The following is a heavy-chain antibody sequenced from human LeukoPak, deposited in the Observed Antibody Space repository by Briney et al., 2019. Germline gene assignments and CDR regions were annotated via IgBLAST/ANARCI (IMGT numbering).Heavy chain of an antibody. Sequence: PSETLSLTCAVYGGSLSGYYWSWIRQPPGKGLEWIGEINHSGSTNYNPSLKSRVTISVDTSKNQFSLKLSSVTAADTAVYYCATSGSYAGVDYFDYWGQGTLVTVSS. CDR3: ATSGSYAGVDYFDY. CDR2: INHSGST. D-gene: IGHD1-26*01. CDR1: GGSLSGYY. V-gene: IGHV4-34*01. J-gene: IGHJ4*02.